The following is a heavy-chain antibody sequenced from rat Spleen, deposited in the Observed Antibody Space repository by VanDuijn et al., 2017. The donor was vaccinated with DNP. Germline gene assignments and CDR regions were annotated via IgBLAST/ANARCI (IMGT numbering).Heavy chain of an antibody. J-gene: IGHJ3*01. V-gene: IGHV5-27*01. CDR2: ISASCGRT. D-gene: IGHD1-11*01. Sequence: EVQLVESGGGLVQPGRSLKLSCAASGFTFSNYYMAWVRQAPKKGLEWVATISASCGRTSYPDSVKGRFTISRDFAKNTLYLQMNSLRSEDTATYYCATLTTEGIVRIPWFAYWGQGTLVTVSS. CDR1: GFTFSNYY. CDR3: ATLTTEGIVRIPWFAY.